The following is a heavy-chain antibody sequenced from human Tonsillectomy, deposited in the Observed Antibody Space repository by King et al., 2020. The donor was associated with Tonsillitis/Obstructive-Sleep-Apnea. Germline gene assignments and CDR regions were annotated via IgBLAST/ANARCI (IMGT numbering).Heavy chain of an antibody. CDR2: IYSGGNT. Sequence: VQLVESGGGLIQPGGSLRLSCAASGFTVSGSSMSWVRQAPGKGLEWVSIIYSGGNTYYPDSLKGRLTISGDNSKNTLYLQMHNLRAEDTALYYCARVFYGGFDYWGQGTLVTVSS. CDR3: ARVFYGGFDY. CDR1: GFTVSGSS. J-gene: IGHJ4*02. V-gene: IGHV3-53*01. D-gene: IGHD4-23*01.